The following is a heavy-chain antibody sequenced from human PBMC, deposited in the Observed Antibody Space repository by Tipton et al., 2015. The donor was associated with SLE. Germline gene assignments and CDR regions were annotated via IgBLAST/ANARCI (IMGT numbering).Heavy chain of an antibody. J-gene: IGHJ6*02. Sequence: SLRLSCTASAFTFGAYTLSWVRQAPGKGLEWVGLIRSKAYDGTTEYAASVKGRFTISRDDSKSIVYLQMNSLKTEDTAVYYCVVYYYFGMDVWGQGTTVTVSS. D-gene: IGHD2-15*01. CDR3: VVYYYFGMDV. CDR1: AFTFGAYT. V-gene: IGHV3-49*04. CDR2: IRSKAYDGTT.